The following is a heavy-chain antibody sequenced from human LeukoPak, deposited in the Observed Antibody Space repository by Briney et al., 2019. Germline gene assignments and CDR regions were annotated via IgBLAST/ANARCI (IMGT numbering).Heavy chain of an antibody. V-gene: IGHV3-23*01. CDR3: AKYRGIPN. Sequence: GGSLRLSCAASGFTFSSYAMSWVRQAPGKGLGWVSDINGSGGSTYYADSVKGRFTISRDNSKNTLYLQMNSLRAEDTAIYYCAKYRGIPNWGQGTLVTVSS. J-gene: IGHJ4*02. CDR1: GFTFSSYA. CDR2: INGSGGST. D-gene: IGHD3-10*01.